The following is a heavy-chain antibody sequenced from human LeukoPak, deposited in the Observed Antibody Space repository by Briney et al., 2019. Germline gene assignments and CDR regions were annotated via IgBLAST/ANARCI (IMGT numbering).Heavy chain of an antibody. D-gene: IGHD1-1*01. Sequence: ASVKVSCKASGYTFTGYYMHWVRQAPGQGLEWMGWINPNSGGTNYAQKFQGRVTMTRDTSISTAYLQWSSLKASDTAMYYCARGPTLGSDIWGQGTMVTVSS. CDR3: ARGPTLGSDI. V-gene: IGHV1-2*02. CDR2: INPNSGGT. CDR1: GYTFTGYY. J-gene: IGHJ3*02.